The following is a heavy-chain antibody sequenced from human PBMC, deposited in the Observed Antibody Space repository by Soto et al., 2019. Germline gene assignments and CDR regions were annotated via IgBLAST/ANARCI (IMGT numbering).Heavy chain of an antibody. CDR3: ARVGTRTGYYDFWSGYRADELPAMDV. CDR2: IYHSGST. CDR1: GCSISSGGYS. D-gene: IGHD3-3*01. Sequence: SETLSLTCAVSGCSISSGGYSWSWIRQPPGKGLEWIGYIYHSGSTYYNPSLKSRVTISVDRSKNQFSLKLSSVTAADTAVYYCARVGTRTGYYDFWSGYRADELPAMDVWGQGTTVT. V-gene: IGHV4-30-2*01. J-gene: IGHJ6*02.